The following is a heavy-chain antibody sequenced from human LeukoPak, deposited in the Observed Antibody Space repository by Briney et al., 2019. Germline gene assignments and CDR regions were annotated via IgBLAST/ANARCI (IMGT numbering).Heavy chain of an antibody. Sequence: PGRSLRLSRAASGFSFSAYGVHWVRQAPGKGLEWVAVIWYDGSSKDYADSVKGRFTFSRDNSKNTLYLQMNSLTVEDTAVYYCARSQSSSLIDYWGQGTLVTVSS. CDR2: IWYDGSSK. J-gene: IGHJ4*02. V-gene: IGHV3-33*01. CDR3: ARSQSSSLIDY. D-gene: IGHD6-13*01. CDR1: GFSFSAYG.